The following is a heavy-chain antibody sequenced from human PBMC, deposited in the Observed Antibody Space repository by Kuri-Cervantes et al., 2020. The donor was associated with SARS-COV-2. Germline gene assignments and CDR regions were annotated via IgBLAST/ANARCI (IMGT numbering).Heavy chain of an antibody. J-gene: IGHJ5*02. CDR1: GFTFSSYS. D-gene: IGHD6-13*01. CDR2: ISSSSSTI. V-gene: IGHV3-48*04. Sequence: GGSLRLSCAASGFTFSSYSMNWVRQAPGKGLEWVSYISSSSSTIYYADSVKGRFTISRDNAKNSLYLQMNSLRAEDTAVYYCARGVAAAGLGGWFDPWGQGTLVTVSS. CDR3: ARGVAAAGLGGWFDP.